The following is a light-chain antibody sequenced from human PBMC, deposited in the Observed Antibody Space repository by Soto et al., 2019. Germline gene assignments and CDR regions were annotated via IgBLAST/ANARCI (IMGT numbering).Light chain of an antibody. V-gene: IGKV3-15*01. Sequence: EIVLTQSPGTLSLSPGERATLSCRASQSISRSLAWCQQKPCRGPRLLMSDASTRATGIPARFSGSGSGTEFTLTISSLQSEDFAPYYCHQYNSWPPGTFGQGTKVDIK. CDR1: QSISRS. CDR2: DAS. J-gene: IGKJ2*01. CDR3: HQYNSWPPGT.